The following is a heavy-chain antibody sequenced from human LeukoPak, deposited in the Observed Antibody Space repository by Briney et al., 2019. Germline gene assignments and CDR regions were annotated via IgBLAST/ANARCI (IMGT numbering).Heavy chain of an antibody. D-gene: IGHD6-19*01. CDR2: INAGNGNT. V-gene: IGHV1-3*01. CDR1: GYTFTSYA. Sequence: ASVKVSCKASGYTFTSYAMHWVRQAPGQRLEWMGWINAGNGNTKYSQKFQGGVTITRDTSATTAYMELSSLRSEDTAVYYCARGAPIRVAGAATFDPWGQGTLVTVSS. CDR3: ARGAPIRVAGAATFDP. J-gene: IGHJ5*02.